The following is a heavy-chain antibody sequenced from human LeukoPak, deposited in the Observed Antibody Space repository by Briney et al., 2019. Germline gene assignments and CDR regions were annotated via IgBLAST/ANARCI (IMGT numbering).Heavy chain of an antibody. Sequence: SETLSLTCTVSGGSISSYYWSWIRQPAGKGLEWIGRIYTSGSTNYNPSLKSRVTMSVDTSKNQFSLKLSSVTAADTAVYYCARDTSIVGATTVFDYWGQGTLVTVSS. V-gene: IGHV4-4*07. CDR1: GGSISSYY. D-gene: IGHD1-26*01. CDR2: IYTSGST. CDR3: ARDTSIVGATTVFDY. J-gene: IGHJ4*02.